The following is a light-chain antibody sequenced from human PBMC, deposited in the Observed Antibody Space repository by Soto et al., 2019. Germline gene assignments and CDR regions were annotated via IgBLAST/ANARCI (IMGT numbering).Light chain of an antibody. CDR3: QRYGDSPPAYS. CDR2: GAS. J-gene: IGKJ2*01. Sequence: EIVLTQSPGTLSLSPGERATLSCRASQSVSSMNLAWYRQAPGQAPRLLIYGASIRATGITDRFSGSGSGTDFTLTISRLEPEDSAVYYWQRYGDSPPAYSYGQGTKLEIK. CDR1: QSVSSMN. V-gene: IGKV3-20*01.